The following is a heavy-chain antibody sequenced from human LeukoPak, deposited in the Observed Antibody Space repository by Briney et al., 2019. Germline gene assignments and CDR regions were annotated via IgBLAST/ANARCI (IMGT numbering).Heavy chain of an antibody. V-gene: IGHV3-20*04. D-gene: IGHD3-3*01. Sequence: RGSLRLSCAASGVSLSDYGMSWVRPALREGVGWGSAINWNGGSIGYAHSVKGRFTISRDNATNSLYLQLNSLKADDTALYYCARGDSIFGVVIIPDAFDIWGQGTMVTVSS. CDR1: GVSLSDYG. J-gene: IGHJ3*02. CDR2: INWNGGSI. CDR3: ARGDSIFGVVIIPDAFDI.